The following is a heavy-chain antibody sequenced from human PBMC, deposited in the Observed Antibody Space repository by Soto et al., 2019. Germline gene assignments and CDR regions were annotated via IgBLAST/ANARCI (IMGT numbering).Heavy chain of an antibody. D-gene: IGHD2-21*02. Sequence: QVQLVESGGGVVQPGRSLRLSCAASGFPFSNSDIHCVRQAPGKGLEWVAVISYDGITTYYLDSVKGRFTLSRDNSKNTLYLQMHSLRVEDTSVYYCVAGDGDCWGQGALVTVS. CDR2: ISYDGITT. CDR1: GFPFSNSD. CDR3: VAGDGDC. J-gene: IGHJ4*02. V-gene: IGHV3-30*03.